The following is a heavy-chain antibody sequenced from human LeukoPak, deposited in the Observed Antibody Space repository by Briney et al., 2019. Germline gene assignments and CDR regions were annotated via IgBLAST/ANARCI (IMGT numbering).Heavy chain of an antibody. CDR3: ARHSTSYDYVWGSYRYTPSYYFDY. CDR2: FYYSGST. J-gene: IGHJ4*02. CDR1: GGSISSSSYY. D-gene: IGHD3-16*02. Sequence: SETLPLTCTVSGGSISSSSYYWGWIRQPPGKGLEWIGTFYYSGSTYYNPSLKSRVTVSVDTSKNQFSLNLSSVTAADTAVYYCARHSTSYDYVWGSYRYTPSYYFDYWGQGTLVTVSS. V-gene: IGHV4-39*01.